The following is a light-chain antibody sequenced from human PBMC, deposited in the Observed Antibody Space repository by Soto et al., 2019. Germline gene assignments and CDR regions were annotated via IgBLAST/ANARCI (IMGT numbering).Light chain of an antibody. CDR2: DVS. J-gene: IGLJ1*01. CDR3: TSYTSSSGYV. V-gene: IGLV2-14*01. Sequence: QSVLTQPVSVSGSPGQSITMSCTGTSSDVGAYNYVYWYRQHPGKAPKLIIYDVSNRPLGVSNRFSGSKSGNTASLIISGLQAEDEADYYCTSYTSSSGYVFGTGTKLTVL. CDR1: SSDVGAYNY.